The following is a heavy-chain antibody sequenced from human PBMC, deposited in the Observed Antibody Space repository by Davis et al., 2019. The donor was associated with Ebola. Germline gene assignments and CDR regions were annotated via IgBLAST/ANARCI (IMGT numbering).Heavy chain of an antibody. J-gene: IGHJ6*02. CDR3: ASLQGDYLGYYGMDV. Sequence: MPSETLSLTCTVSGGSISSYYWSWIRQPPGKGLEWIGEINHSGSTYYNPSLKSRVTISVDTSKNQFSLKLSSVTAADTAVYYCASLQGDYLGYYGMDVWGQGTTVTVSS. V-gene: IGHV4-34*01. CDR1: GGSISSYY. D-gene: IGHD4-17*01. CDR2: INHSGST.